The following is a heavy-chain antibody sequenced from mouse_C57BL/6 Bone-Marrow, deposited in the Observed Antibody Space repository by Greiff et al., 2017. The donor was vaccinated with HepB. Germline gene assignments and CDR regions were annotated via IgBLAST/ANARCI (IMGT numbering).Heavy chain of an antibody. CDR2: INPNNGGT. CDR3: AMIGVQDGSSYDAMDY. J-gene: IGHJ4*01. CDR1: GYTFTDYY. D-gene: IGHD1-1*01. V-gene: IGHV1-26*01. Sequence: EVQLQQSGPELVKPGASVKISCKASGYTFTDYYMNWVKQSHGKSLEWIGDINPNNGGTSYNQKFKGKATLTVDKSSSTAYMELRSLTSEDSAVYYCAMIGVQDGSSYDAMDYWGQGTSVTVSS.